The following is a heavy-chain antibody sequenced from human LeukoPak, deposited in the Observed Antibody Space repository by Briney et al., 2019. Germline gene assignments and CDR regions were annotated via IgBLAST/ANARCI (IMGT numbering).Heavy chain of an antibody. V-gene: IGHV3-66*01. CDR3: ARKDPAY. CDR2: IYGGGDT. J-gene: IGHJ4*02. CDR1: GFTFSSYA. Sequence: GGSLRLSCAASGFTFSSYAMNWVRQAPGKGLEWVSVIYGGGDTYYADSVKGRFIISRDNSKNTVDLQMNSLRAEDTAVYYCARKDPAYWGQGTLVTVSS. D-gene: IGHD2-15*01.